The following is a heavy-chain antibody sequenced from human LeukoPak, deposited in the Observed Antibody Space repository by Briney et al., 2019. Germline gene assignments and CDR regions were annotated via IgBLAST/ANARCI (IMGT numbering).Heavy chain of an antibody. V-gene: IGHV4-4*07. CDR3: ARDGGGTGRPFDY. D-gene: IGHD1-26*01. CDR2: IYTSGNT. CDR1: GGSISIYY. Sequence: PSETLSLTCTVSGGSISIYYWNWIRQPAGKGLEWIGRIYTSGNTNNNPSLKSRVTMSVDTSNNHLSLNLRSVTAADTAVYYCARDGGGTGRPFDYWGQRTLVTVSS. J-gene: IGHJ4*02.